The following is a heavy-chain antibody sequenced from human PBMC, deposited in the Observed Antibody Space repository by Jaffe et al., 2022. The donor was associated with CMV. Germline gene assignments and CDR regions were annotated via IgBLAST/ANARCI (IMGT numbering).Heavy chain of an antibody. V-gene: IGHV4-39*01. Sequence: QLQLQESGPGLVKPSETLSLTCTVSGGSISSSSYYWGWIRQPPGKGLEWIGSIYYSGSTYYNPSLKSRVTISVDTSKNQFSLKLSSVTAADTAVYYCARHGGAVAMGEFDYWGQGTLVTVSS. CDR1: GGSISSSSYY. D-gene: IGHD6-19*01. J-gene: IGHJ4*02. CDR2: IYYSGST. CDR3: ARHGGAVAMGEFDY.